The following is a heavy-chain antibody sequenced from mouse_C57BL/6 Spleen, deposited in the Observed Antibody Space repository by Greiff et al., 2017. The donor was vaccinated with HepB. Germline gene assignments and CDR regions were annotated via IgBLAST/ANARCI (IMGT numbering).Heavy chain of an antibody. CDR1: GYAFTNYL. CDR3: ARREDYSDYYAMDY. J-gene: IGHJ4*01. CDR2: IYPGSGGT. Sequence: QVQLQQSGAELVRPGTSVKVSCKASGYAFTNYLIEWVKQRPGQGLEWIGVIYPGSGGTNYNEKFKGKATLTADKSSSTAYMQLSSLTSEDSAVYFCARREDYSDYYAMDYWGQGTSVTVSS. V-gene: IGHV1-54*01. D-gene: IGHD1-1*01.